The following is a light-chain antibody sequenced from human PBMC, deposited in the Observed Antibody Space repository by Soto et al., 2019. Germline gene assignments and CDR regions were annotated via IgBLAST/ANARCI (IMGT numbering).Light chain of an antibody. CDR1: QYINTR. Sequence: EIVLTQSPATLSSFPVDRFTLSFSASQYINTRLAWYQHRPGQAPRLLIYQTSIRAAGIPARFSASGSGTDFTLTISDVQPEDFALYYCHQRQSWPRTFGQGTKVDIK. V-gene: IGKV3-11*01. J-gene: IGKJ1*01. CDR2: QTS. CDR3: HQRQSWPRT.